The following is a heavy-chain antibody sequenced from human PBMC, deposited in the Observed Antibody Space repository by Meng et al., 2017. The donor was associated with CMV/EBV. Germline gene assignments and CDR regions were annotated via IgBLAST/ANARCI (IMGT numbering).Heavy chain of an antibody. CDR3: ARDYDDFWSGYRYNWFDP. CDR2: ISSSSSYI. V-gene: IGHV3-21*01. CDR1: GSTFSSYS. J-gene: IGHJ5*02. D-gene: IGHD3-3*01. Sequence: GESLKISCAASGSTFSSYSMNWVRQAPGKGLEWVSSISSSSSYIYYADSVKGRFTISRDNAKNSLYLQMNSLRAEDTAVYYCARDYDDFWSGYRYNWFDPWGQGTLVTVSS.